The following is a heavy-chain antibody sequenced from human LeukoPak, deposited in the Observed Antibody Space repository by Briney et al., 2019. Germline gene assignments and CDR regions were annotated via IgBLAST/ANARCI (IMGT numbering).Heavy chain of an antibody. J-gene: IGHJ6*03. CDR2: INHSGST. Sequence: PSETLSLTCAVYGGSFSGYYWSWIRQPPGKGLEWIGEINHSGSTNYNPSLKSRVTISVDTSKNQFSLKLSSVTAADTAVYYCARLRATMFRGVIIRYYYYYYMDVWGKGTTVTISS. D-gene: IGHD3-10*01. CDR1: GGSFSGYY. CDR3: ARLRATMFRGVIIRYYYYYYMDV. V-gene: IGHV4-34*01.